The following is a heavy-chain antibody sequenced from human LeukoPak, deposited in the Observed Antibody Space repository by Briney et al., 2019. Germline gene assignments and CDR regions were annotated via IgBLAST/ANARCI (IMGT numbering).Heavy chain of an antibody. V-gene: IGHV3-30*02. CDR2: IRYDGSNK. Sequence: GGSLRLSCAASGFTFSSYGMHWVRRAPGKGLEWVAFIRYDGSNKYYADSVKGRFTISRDNSKNTLYLQMNSLRAEDTAVYYCAKDYYRGQYCSGGSCYSLGLDAFDIWGQGTMVTVSS. D-gene: IGHD2-15*01. J-gene: IGHJ3*02. CDR3: AKDYYRGQYCSGGSCYSLGLDAFDI. CDR1: GFTFSSYG.